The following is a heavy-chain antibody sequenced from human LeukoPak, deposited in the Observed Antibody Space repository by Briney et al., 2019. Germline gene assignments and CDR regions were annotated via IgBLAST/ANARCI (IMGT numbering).Heavy chain of an antibody. CDR1: GFTFSSYG. Sequence: PGGSLRLSCAVSGFTFSSYGMHWVRQAPGKGLEWVAVISYDGSNKYYADSVKGRFTISRDNSKSTLYLQMNSLRAEDTAVYYCAKGGPEYGDYDYWGQGTLVTVSS. J-gene: IGHJ4*02. CDR3: AKGGPEYGDYDY. D-gene: IGHD4-17*01. V-gene: IGHV3-30*18. CDR2: ISYDGSNK.